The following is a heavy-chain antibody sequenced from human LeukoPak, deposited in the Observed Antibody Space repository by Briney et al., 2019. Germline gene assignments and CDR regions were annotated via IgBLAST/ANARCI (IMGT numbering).Heavy chain of an antibody. CDR1: GFTFNNYG. Sequence: PGGSLRLSCAASGFTFNNYGMHWVRQAPGKGLEWVSAISGSGGSTYYADSVKGRFTISRDNSKNTLYLQMNSLRAEDTAVYYCAKGTLGITMSKWGQGTLVTVSS. V-gene: IGHV3-23*01. CDR2: ISGSGGST. J-gene: IGHJ4*02. D-gene: IGHD3-22*01. CDR3: AKGTLGITMSK.